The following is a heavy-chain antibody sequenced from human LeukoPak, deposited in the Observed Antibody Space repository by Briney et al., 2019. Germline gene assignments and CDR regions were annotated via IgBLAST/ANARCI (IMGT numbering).Heavy chain of an antibody. V-gene: IGHV3-7*01. Sequence: GGSLRLSCAASGFRFSSYWMSWVRQAPGKGLEWVANIKQDGSEKYYVDSVKGRFTISRDNAKNSLYLQMNSLRAEDTAVYYCARKDYGDYWGQGTLVTVSS. CDR1: GFRFSSYW. CDR2: IKQDGSEK. CDR3: ARKDYGDY. J-gene: IGHJ4*02.